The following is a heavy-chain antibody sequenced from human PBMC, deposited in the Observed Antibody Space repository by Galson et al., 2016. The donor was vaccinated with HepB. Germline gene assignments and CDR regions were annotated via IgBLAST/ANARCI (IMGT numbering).Heavy chain of an antibody. D-gene: IGHD6-19*01. CDR2: IITDNGHT. J-gene: IGHJ3*02. CDR1: GYTFTSDG. CDR3: ARDSVGGILAFDI. Sequence: SVKVSCKASGYTFTSDGISWVRQAPGHGLEWMGWIITDNGHTNYAQRLQGRVTMTTDTSTSTAYMELRSLRSDDTVVSYCARDSVGGILAFDIWGQGTMVTVSS. V-gene: IGHV1-18*01.